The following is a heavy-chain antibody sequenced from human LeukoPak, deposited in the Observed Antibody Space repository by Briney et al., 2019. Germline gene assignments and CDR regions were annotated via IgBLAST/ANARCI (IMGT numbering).Heavy chain of an antibody. D-gene: IGHD3-22*01. CDR1: GYTFTSYG. CDR3: ATVTYYYDSSGYFGSYFDY. V-gene: IGHV1-18*01. CDR2: ISAYNGNT. Sequence: GASVKVSCKASGYTFTSYGISWVRQAPGQGLEWMGWISAYNGNTNYAQKLQGRVTMATDTSTSTAYMELRSLRSDDTAVYYCATVTYYYDSSGYFGSYFDYWGQGILVTVSS. J-gene: IGHJ4*02.